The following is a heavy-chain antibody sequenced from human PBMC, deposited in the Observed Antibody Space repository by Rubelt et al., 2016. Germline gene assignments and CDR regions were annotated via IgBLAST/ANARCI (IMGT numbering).Heavy chain of an antibody. D-gene: IGHD6-13*01. CDR2: ISYDGRDK. V-gene: IGHV3-30*18. J-gene: IGHJ4*02. Sequence: VRQAPGKGLEWVAVISYDGRDKKLEDSVKDRFTISRDNSKNTLYLQMNSLRAEDTAVYYCAKDRYSSSQGTPDYWGQGTLVTVPS. CDR3: AKDRYSSSQGTPDY.